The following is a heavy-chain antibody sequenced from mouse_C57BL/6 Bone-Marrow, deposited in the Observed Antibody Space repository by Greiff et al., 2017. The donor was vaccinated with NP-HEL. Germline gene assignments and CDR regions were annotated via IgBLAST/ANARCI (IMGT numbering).Heavy chain of an antibody. V-gene: IGHV5-4*03. J-gene: IGHJ2*01. D-gene: IGHD1-1*02. CDR1: GFTFSSYA. Sequence: EVKVVESGGGLVKPGGSLKLSCAASGFTFSSYAMSWVRQTPEKRLEWVATISDGGSYTYYPDNVKGRFTISRDNAKNNLYLQMSHLKSEDTAMYYCARGADYQYYCDDWGQGTTLTVSS. CDR3: ARGADYQYYCDD. CDR2: ISDGGSYT.